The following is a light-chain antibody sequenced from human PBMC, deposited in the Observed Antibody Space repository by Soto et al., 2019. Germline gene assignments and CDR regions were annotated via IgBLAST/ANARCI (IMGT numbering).Light chain of an antibody. CDR1: QGIRND. CDR2: GAS. Sequence: IQMTQSPSSLSASVGYRVTITCLASQGIRNDLDWFQQEPGKAPKLLISGASTLQSGVPSRFSGSGSGTDFTLTISSLQPEDFGTYYCQQSFSTHRTFGQGTKVDIK. V-gene: IGKV1-39*01. J-gene: IGKJ1*01. CDR3: QQSFSTHRT.